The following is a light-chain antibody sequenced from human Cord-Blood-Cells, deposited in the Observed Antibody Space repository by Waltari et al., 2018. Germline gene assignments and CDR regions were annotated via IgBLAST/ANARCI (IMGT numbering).Light chain of an antibody. CDR1: QSLLHSNGYNY. V-gene: IGKV2-28*01. J-gene: IGKJ4*01. Sequence: DIVMTQSPLSLPVTPGEPASISCRSSQSLLHSNGYNYLDWYLQKPGQSPQLLIYLGSNRASGVPDRFSGSGSGTDFTLKISRVDSFFGFVSSFLQFFPPALTF. CDR3: LQFFPPALT. CDR2: LGS.